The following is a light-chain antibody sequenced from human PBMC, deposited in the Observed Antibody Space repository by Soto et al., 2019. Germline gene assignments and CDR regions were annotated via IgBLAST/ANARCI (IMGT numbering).Light chain of an antibody. CDR1: SSDVGGYNY. J-gene: IGLJ1*01. CDR2: DVS. V-gene: IGLV2-14*01. CDR3: SSYTSSSTPFL. Sequence: QSVLTQPASVSGSPGQSITISCTGTSSDVGGYNYVSWYQQHPGKAPKLMIYDVSNRPSGVSNRFSGSKSGNTASLTTSGLQAEDEADYYCSSYTSSSTPFLFGTGTKLTVL.